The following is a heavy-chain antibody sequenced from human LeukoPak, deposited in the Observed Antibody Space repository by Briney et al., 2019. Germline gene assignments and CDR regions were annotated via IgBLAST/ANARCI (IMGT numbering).Heavy chain of an antibody. CDR2: IYYSGST. V-gene: IGHV4-31*11. CDR3: ARGAAYGDYAY. CDR1: GGSFSGYY. J-gene: IGHJ4*02. D-gene: IGHD4-17*01. Sequence: SETLSLTCAVYGGSFSGYYWSWIRQHPGKGLEWIGYIYYSGSTYYNPSLKSRVTISVDTSKNQFSLKLSSVTAADTAVYYCARGAAYGDYAYWGQGTLVTVSS.